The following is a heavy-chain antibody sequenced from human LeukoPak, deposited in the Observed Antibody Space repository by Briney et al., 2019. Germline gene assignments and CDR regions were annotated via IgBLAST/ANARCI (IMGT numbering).Heavy chain of an antibody. CDR3: ANLRGYSYGAGDY. Sequence: PSETLSLTCTVSGGSIRSYYWSWIRQPPGKGLEWIGYIYYSGSTNYNPSLMSRVTISVDTSKNQFSLKLSSVTAAGTAVYYCANLRGYSYGAGDYWGQGTLVTVSS. D-gene: IGHD5-18*01. J-gene: IGHJ4*02. CDR2: IYYSGST. CDR1: GGSIRSYY. V-gene: IGHV4-59*01.